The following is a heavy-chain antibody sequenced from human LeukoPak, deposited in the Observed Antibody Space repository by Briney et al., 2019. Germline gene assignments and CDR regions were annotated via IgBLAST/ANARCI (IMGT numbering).Heavy chain of an antibody. V-gene: IGHV3-53*01. D-gene: IGHD3-3*01. CDR2: IYSGGST. CDR1: GFTVSSNY. CDR3: ARSIGYDFWSGYYSQPTYYYYYMDV. J-gene: IGHJ6*03. Sequence: GGSLRLSCAASGFTVSSNYMSWVRPAPGKWLEWVSVIYSGGSTYYADSVKGRFTISRDNSKNTLYLQMNSLRAEDTAVYYCARSIGYDFWSGYYSQPTYYYYYMDVWGKGTTVTVSS.